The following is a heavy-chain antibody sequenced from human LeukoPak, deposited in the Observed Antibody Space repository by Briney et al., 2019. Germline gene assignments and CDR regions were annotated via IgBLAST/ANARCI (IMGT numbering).Heavy chain of an antibody. CDR2: ISYDGSNK. J-gene: IGHJ5*02. CDR1: GFTFSGYG. V-gene: IGHV3-30*18. Sequence: GRSLRLSCAASGFTFSGYGMHWVRQAPGKGLEWVAVISYDGSNKYYADSVKGRFTISRDNSNNMLYLQMNSLRAEDTAVYYYAKDSPGWFDPWGQGTLVTVSS. CDR3: AKDSPGWFDP.